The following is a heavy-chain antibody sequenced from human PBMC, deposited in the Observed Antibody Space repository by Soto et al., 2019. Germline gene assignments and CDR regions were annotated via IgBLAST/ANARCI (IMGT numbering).Heavy chain of an antibody. J-gene: IGHJ4*02. D-gene: IGHD2-21*02. CDR1: GFTFSSYT. Sequence: EVQLVESGGGLVRPGGSLRLSCAASGFTFSSYTMHWVRQAPGKGLEWVSSITSTSTYIYYTDSLKGRFTISRDNANNSLFLQMNNLGPGDTAVYYCARDGARDRGDKGFDFWGQGTVVTVPS. V-gene: IGHV3-21*01. CDR3: ARDGARDRGDKGFDF. CDR2: ITSTSTYI.